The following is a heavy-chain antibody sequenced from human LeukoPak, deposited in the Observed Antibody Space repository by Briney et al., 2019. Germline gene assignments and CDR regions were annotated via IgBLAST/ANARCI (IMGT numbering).Heavy chain of an antibody. CDR1: GGSFSGYY. CDR2: IYTSGST. CDR3: ARETYYYDSSGYYFYHRAFDY. J-gene: IGHJ4*02. Sequence: PSETLSLTCAVYGGSFSGYYWSWIRQPAGKGLEWIGRIYTSGSTNYNPSLKSRVTISVDTSKNQFSLKLSSVTAADTAVYYCARETYYYDSSGYYFYHRAFDYWGQGTLVTVSS. D-gene: IGHD3-22*01. V-gene: IGHV4-4*07.